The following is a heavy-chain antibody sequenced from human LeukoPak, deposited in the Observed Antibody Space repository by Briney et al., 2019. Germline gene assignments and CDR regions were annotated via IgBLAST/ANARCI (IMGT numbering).Heavy chain of an antibody. D-gene: IGHD6-19*01. CDR2: ISAYNGNT. V-gene: IGHV1-18*01. CDR3: ASLRSGWVYFDY. CDR1: GYTFTSYG. J-gene: IGHJ4*02. Sequence: ASVKVSCKASGYTFTSYGISWVRQAPGQGLEWMGWISAYNGNTNYAQKLQGRVTMTTDTSTSTAYMELRSLRSDDTAVYYCASLRSGWVYFDYWGQGTLVTVSS.